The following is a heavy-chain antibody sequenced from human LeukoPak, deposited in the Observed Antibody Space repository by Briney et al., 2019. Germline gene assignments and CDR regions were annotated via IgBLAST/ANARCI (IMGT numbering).Heavy chain of an antibody. V-gene: IGHV3-23*01. CDR3: AREKNYDILTGYYFFDY. CDR2: ISGSGGST. J-gene: IGHJ4*02. Sequence: GGSLRLSCAASGFTFSSYAMSWVRQAPGKGLEWVSAISGSGGSTYSADSVKGRFTISRDNSKNTLYLQMNSLRAEDTAVYYCAREKNYDILTGYYFFDYWGQGTLVTVSS. CDR1: GFTFSSYA. D-gene: IGHD3-9*01.